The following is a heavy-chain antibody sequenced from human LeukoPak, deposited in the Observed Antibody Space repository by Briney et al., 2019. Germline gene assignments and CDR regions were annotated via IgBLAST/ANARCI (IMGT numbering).Heavy chain of an antibody. Sequence: GGSLRLSCEAPGFTFSSYGMSWVRQAPGKGLEWVPGISVSGGNTFYADSVKGRFTISRDNSKNTLYLQMNSLRAEDTAVYYCAKRRTNYDILTGDFDYWGQGTLVTVSS. CDR3: AKRRTNYDILTGDFDY. V-gene: IGHV3-23*01. CDR2: ISVSGGNT. CDR1: GFTFSSYG. D-gene: IGHD3-9*01. J-gene: IGHJ4*02.